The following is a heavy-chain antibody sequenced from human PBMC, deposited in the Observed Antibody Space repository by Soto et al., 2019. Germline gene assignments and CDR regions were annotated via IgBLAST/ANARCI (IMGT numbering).Heavy chain of an antibody. CDR2: IYYSGST. D-gene: IGHD3-16*01. J-gene: IGHJ3*02. CDR3: ARTYYDYIWGRPGGFDI. CDR1: GGSISSYY. V-gene: IGHV4-59*08. Sequence: SETLSLTCTVSGGSISSYYWSWIRQPPGKGLEWIGYIYYSGSTNYNPSLKSRVTISVDTSKNQFSLKLSSVTAADTAVYYCARTYYDYIWGRPGGFDIWGQGTMVTVSS.